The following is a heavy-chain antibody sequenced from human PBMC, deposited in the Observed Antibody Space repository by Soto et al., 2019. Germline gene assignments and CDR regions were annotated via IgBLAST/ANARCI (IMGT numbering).Heavy chain of an antibody. CDR2: IYWDDDK. CDR1: GFSLSTSGVG. Sequence: QITLKESGPTLVKPTQTLTLTCTFSGFSLSTSGVGVGWIRQPPGKALEWLALIYWDDDKRYSPSLKSRLTITKDTSKNQVVLTMTNMDPVDTATYYCAHTLITIFGVVTHDYWGQGTLVTVSS. J-gene: IGHJ4*02. V-gene: IGHV2-5*02. D-gene: IGHD3-3*01. CDR3: AHTLITIFGVVTHDY.